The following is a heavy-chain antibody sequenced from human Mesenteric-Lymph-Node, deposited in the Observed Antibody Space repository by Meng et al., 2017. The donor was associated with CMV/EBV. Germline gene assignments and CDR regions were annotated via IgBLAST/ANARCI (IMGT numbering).Heavy chain of an antibody. D-gene: IGHD3-10*01. J-gene: IGHJ3*02. Sequence: FSSYASSWVRQAPGQGLEWMGGIIPIFGTANYAQKFQGRVTITADESTSTAYMELSSLRSEDTAVYYCARANSLYYGSEGISGAFDIWGQGTMVTVSS. CDR3: ARANSLYYGSEGISGAFDI. CDR1: FSSYA. V-gene: IGHV1-69*01. CDR2: IIPIFGTA.